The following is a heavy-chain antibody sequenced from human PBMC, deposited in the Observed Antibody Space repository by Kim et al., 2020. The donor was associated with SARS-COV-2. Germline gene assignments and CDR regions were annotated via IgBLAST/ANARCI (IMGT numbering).Heavy chain of an antibody. Sequence: GGSLRLSCAASGFTFSSYAMSWVRQAPGKGLEWVSAISGSGGSTYYADSVKGRFTISRDNSKNTLYLQMNSLRAEDTAVYYCALGDPNYYDSSGYYGYWGQGTLVTVSS. CDR2: ISGSGGST. V-gene: IGHV3-23*01. D-gene: IGHD3-22*01. J-gene: IGHJ4*02. CDR1: GFTFSSYA. CDR3: ALGDPNYYDSSGYYGY.